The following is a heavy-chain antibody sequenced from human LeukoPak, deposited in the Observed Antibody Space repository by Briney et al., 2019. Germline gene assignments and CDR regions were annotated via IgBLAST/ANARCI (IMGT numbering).Heavy chain of an antibody. CDR3: ARAGDIVVVPAAVFDY. V-gene: IGHV4-34*01. J-gene: IGHJ4*02. CDR2: INHSGST. Sequence: KSSETLSPTCAVYGGSFSGYYWSWIRQPPGKGLEWIGEINHSGSTNYNPSLKSRVTISVDTSKNQFSLKLSSVTAADTAVYYCARAGDIVVVPAAVFDYWGQGTLVTASS. CDR1: GGSFSGYY. D-gene: IGHD2-2*01.